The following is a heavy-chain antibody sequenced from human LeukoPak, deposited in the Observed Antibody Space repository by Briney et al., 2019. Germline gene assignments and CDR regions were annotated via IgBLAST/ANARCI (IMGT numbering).Heavy chain of an antibody. V-gene: IGHV1-2*02. D-gene: IGHD3-22*01. Sequence: ASVKVSCKASGYTXTGYYMHWVRQAPGQGLEWMGWINPNSGGTNYAQKFQGRVTMTRDTSISTAYMELSRLRSDDTAVYYCARGDQYDSSGEYYYYGMDVWGQGTTVTVSS. CDR1: GYTXTGYY. CDR3: ARGDQYDSSGEYYYYGMDV. CDR2: INPNSGGT. J-gene: IGHJ6*02.